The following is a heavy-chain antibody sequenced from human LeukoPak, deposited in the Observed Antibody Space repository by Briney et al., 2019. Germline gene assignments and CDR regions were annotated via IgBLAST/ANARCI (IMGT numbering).Heavy chain of an antibody. D-gene: IGHD3-10*01. CDR1: GGSISSSSYY. CDR2: IYYSGST. V-gene: IGHV4-39*07. Sequence: PSETLSLTCTVSGGSISSSSYYWGWIRQPPGKGLEWIGYIYYSGSTYYNPSLKSRVTMSVDTSKNQFSLKLSSVTAADTAVYYCTRVIEGASGRFRYYYMDVWGKGTTVTISS. CDR3: TRVIEGASGRFRYYYMDV. J-gene: IGHJ6*03.